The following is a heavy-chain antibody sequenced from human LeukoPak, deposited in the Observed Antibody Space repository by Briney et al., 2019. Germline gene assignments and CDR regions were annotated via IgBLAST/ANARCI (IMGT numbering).Heavy chain of an antibody. V-gene: IGHV3-23*01. CDR2: ISGSGGST. D-gene: IGHD3-10*01. J-gene: IGHJ3*01. CDR3: ARTSDYYGSGSFLIF. Sequence: WVRQAPGKGLEWVSAISGSGGSTYYADSVKGRFTISRDNSKNTLYLQMNSLRAEDTAVYYCARTSDYYGSGSFLIFWGQGTMVTVSS.